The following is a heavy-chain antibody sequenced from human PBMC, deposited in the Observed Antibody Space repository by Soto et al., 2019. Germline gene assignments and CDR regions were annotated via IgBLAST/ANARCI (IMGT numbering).Heavy chain of an antibody. J-gene: IGHJ4*02. CDR2: ISSSSSTI. CDR1: GFTFSSYS. Sequence: GGSLRLSCAASGFTFSSYSMNWVRQAPGKGLEWVSYISSSSSTIYYADSVKGRFTISRDNAKNSLYLQMNSLRAEDTAVYYCARHWLRGADYWGQGTLVTVSS. D-gene: IGHD3-10*01. V-gene: IGHV3-48*01. CDR3: ARHWLRGADY.